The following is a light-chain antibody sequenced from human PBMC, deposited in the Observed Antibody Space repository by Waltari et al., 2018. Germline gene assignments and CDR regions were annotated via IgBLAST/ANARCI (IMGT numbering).Light chain of an antibody. V-gene: IGKV1-39*01. J-gene: IGKJ2*01. CDR2: AAS. Sequence: DLQMTQSPSSLSASVGDRVTITCRASQSISSYLNWYQQKPGKAPKLLIYAASSLQSGVPSRFSGSVSGTDFTLTISSLQPEDFATYYCQQSYSTPYTFGQGTKLEIK. CDR1: QSISSY. CDR3: QQSYSTPYT.